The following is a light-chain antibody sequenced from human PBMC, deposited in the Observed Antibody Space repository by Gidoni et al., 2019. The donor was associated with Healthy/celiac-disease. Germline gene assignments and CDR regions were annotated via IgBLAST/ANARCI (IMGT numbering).Light chain of an antibody. V-gene: IGKV1-33*01. CDR2: DAS. CDR1: QDISNY. CDR3: QQYDNRPALT. Sequence: DIQMTQSPSSLSASVGDRVTITCQASQDISNYFTWYQQKPGKDPKLLIYDASNLETGVPSRFSGSGSGTDFTFTISSLQPEDIATYYCQQYDNRPALTFGGGTKVEIK. J-gene: IGKJ4*01.